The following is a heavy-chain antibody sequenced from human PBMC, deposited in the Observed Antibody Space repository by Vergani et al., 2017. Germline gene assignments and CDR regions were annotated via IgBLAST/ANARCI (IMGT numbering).Heavy chain of an antibody. CDR1: GGSFSGYY. Sequence: QVQLQQWGAGLLKPSETLSLTCAVYGGSFSGYYWSWIRQPPGKGLEWIGEINHSGSTNYNPSLKSRVTISVDTSKNQFSLKLSSVTAADTAVYYCARGGPMNSMVRGSPTQGWFDPWGQGTLVTVSS. CDR2: INHSGST. D-gene: IGHD3-10*01. V-gene: IGHV4-34*01. J-gene: IGHJ5*02. CDR3: ARGGPMNSMVRGSPTQGWFDP.